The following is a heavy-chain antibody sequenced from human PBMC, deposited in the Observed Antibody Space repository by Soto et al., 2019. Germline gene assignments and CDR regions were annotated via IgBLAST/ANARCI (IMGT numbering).Heavy chain of an antibody. CDR3: ARAGSLGLTGTTGRWFDP. Sequence: QPGGSLRLSCAASGFTFSSYGMHWVRQAPGEGLEWVAVIWYDGSNKYYADSVKGRFTISRDNSKNTLYLQMNSLRAEDTAVYYCARAGSLGLTGTTGRWFDPWGQGTLVTVSS. J-gene: IGHJ5*02. CDR1: GFTFSSYG. CDR2: IWYDGSNK. D-gene: IGHD1-7*01. V-gene: IGHV3-33*01.